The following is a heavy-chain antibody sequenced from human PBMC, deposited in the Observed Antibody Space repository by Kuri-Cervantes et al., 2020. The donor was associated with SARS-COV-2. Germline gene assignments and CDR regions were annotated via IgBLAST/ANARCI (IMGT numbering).Heavy chain of an antibody. D-gene: IGHD4-17*01. Sequence: GGSLRLSCAASGFTFSSYAMHWVRQAPGKGLEWVAVISYDGSNKYYADSVKGRFTISRDNSKNTLYPQMNSLRAEDTTVYYCTRAVGMETTNWYFDLWDRGTLVTVSS. CDR1: GFTFSSYA. J-gene: IGHJ2*01. CDR3: TRAVGMETTNWYFDL. CDR2: ISYDGSNK. V-gene: IGHV3-30*01.